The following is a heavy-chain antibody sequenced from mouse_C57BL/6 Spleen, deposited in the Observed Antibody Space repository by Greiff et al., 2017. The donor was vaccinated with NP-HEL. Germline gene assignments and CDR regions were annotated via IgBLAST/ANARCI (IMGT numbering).Heavy chain of an antibody. V-gene: IGHV5-4*01. CDR3: ARDWYFDV. CDR1: GFTFSSYA. Sequence: EVQVVESGGGLVKPGGSLKLSCAASGFTFSSYAMSWVRQTPEKRLEWVATISDGGSYTYYPDNVKGRFTISRDNAKNNLYLQMSHLKSEDTAMSYCARDWYFDVWGTGTTVTVSS. J-gene: IGHJ1*03. CDR2: ISDGGSYT.